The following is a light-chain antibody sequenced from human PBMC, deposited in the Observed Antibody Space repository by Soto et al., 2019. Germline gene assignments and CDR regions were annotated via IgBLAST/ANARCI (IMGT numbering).Light chain of an antibody. CDR1: SGHSSYA. V-gene: IGLV4-69*01. CDR2: LNSVGSH. J-gene: IGLJ2*01. Sequence: QPVLTQSPSASASLGASVKLTCTLSSGHSSYAIAWHQQQPEKGPRYLMKLNSVGSHSKGDGIPDRFSGSSSEAERYLTISSLQSEDEADYYCQTWGTGIVVFGAGTKLTVL. CDR3: QTWGTGIVV.